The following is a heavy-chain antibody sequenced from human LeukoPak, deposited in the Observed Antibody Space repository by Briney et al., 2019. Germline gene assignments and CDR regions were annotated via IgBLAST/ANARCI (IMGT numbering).Heavy chain of an antibody. V-gene: IGHV4-59*01. CDR2: NYYGGST. D-gene: IGHD1-14*01. CDR1: GGFISNYY. Sequence: SAPRPLTCTAAGGFISNYYWSWIRQPPGEGVEWVGYNYYGGSTNYNPSVKSRVTISLDTSKNQFSLKLSAVSAADTAVYYCARDRTREGFDYWGQGTLVTVSS. CDR3: ARDRTREGFDY. J-gene: IGHJ4*02.